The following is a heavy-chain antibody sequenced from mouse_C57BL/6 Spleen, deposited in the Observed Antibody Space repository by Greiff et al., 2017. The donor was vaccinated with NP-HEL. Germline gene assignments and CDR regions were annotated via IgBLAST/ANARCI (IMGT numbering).Heavy chain of an antibody. CDR3: ARNYGSSYWYFDV. D-gene: IGHD1-1*01. CDR2: IYPGDGDT. Sequence: QVQLKQSGAELVKPGASVKISCKASGYAFSSYWMNWVKQRPGKGLEWIGQIYPGDGDTNYKGKFKGKATLTADKSSSTAYMQLSSLTSEDSAVYFCARNYGSSYWYFDVWGTGTTVTVSS. J-gene: IGHJ1*03. V-gene: IGHV1-80*01. CDR1: GYAFSSYW.